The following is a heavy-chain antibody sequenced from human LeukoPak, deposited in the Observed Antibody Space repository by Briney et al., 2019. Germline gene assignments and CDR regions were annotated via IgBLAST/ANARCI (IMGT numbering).Heavy chain of an antibody. D-gene: IGHD1-1*01. V-gene: IGHV1-18*01. CDR1: GYTFTSYG. J-gene: IGHJ6*02. Sequence: GASVKVSCKASGYTFTSYGITWVRQAPGQGLEWMGWISAYNGNTNYAQKLQSRVTMTTDTSTNTAYMELRSLRTDDTAVYYCARDRYEWRLAGSGMEVWGQGTTVTVSS. CDR3: ARDRYEWRLAGSGMEV. CDR2: ISAYNGNT.